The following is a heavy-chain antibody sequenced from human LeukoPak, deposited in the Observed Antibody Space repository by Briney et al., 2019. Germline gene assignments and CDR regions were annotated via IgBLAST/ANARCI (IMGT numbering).Heavy chain of an antibody. J-gene: IGHJ2*01. Sequence: SETLSLTCTVSGGSISSDDYYWSWIRQHPGKGLEWIGYIYYSGSTYYSPSLKSRLTISVDTSKNQFSLKLSSVTAADTAVFYCARQKSYSWYSDLWGRGTLVTASS. CDR2: IYYSGST. D-gene: IGHD3-10*01. V-gene: IGHV4-31*03. CDR1: GGSISSDDYY. CDR3: ARQKSYSWYSDL.